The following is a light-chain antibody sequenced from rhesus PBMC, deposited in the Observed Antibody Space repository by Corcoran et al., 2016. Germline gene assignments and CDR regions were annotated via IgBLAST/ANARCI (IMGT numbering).Light chain of an antibody. CDR2: PVS. Sequence: DVVMTQSPLSLPVTPGQPASICCRASQSLVHSDGKTYLNWLQQKPSQPPRRLIYPVSNRDSGVPARFSGMGAGTDVTLKISRVEAVDFCVYCCEQGTSVPPSSFAQGTKVEI. CDR3: EQGTSVPPSS. V-gene: IGKV2S8*01. CDR1: QSLVHSDGKTY. J-gene: IGKJ2*01.